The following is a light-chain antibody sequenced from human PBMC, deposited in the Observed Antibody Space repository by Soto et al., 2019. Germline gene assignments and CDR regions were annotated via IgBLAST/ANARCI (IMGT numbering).Light chain of an antibody. CDR2: AAS. CDR1: QDISNY. Sequence: DIPMTQSPSSLSASVGDRVTITCRASQDISNYLAWYQQKPGKVPKLLIYAASTLPTGVQSRFSGSGSGTVFTLTINSLQPEDVATYYCQNYKSAPNTFGRGTRLEIK. CDR3: QNYKSAPNT. J-gene: IGKJ2*01. V-gene: IGKV1-27*01.